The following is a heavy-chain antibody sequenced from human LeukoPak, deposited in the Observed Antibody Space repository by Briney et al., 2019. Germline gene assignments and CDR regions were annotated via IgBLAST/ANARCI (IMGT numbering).Heavy chain of an antibody. CDR1: GFTFSDYW. J-gene: IGHJ5*02. V-gene: IGHV3-74*01. CDR3: ARDGGGSQQSNWFDP. CDR2: INSDGTTT. Sequence: GGSLRLSCAASGFTFSDYWMHWIRQAPGKGPVWVSRINSDGTTTTYADSVKGRFTISRDNAKNTLYVQMNSLRAEDTAVYYCARDGGGSQQSNWFDPWGQGTLVTVSS. D-gene: IGHD1-26*01.